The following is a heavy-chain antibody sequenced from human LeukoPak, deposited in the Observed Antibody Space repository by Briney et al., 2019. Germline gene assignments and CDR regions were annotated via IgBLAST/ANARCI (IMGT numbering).Heavy chain of an antibody. CDR1: GFTFSSYS. D-gene: IGHD4-17*01. Sequence: GGSLRLSCAAAGFTFSSYSMNWVRQAPGRGLEWVSSISSSSSYIYYADSVKGRFTISRDNAKNSLYLQMNSLRAEDTAVYYCARGDDYGDYFARANWFDPWGQGTLVTVSS. CDR2: ISSSSSYI. V-gene: IGHV3-21*01. J-gene: IGHJ5*02. CDR3: ARGDDYGDYFARANWFDP.